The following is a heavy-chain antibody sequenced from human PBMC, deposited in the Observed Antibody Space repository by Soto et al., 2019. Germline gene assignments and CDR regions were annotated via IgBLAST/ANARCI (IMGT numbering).Heavy chain of an antibody. Sequence: EVQLLESGGGMVQPGGSLRLSCAASGFTFSSYAMNWVRQAPGKGLEWVSGVTGSGGTTYYADSVKGRFTISRDNSKNTLYLQMNSLRAEDTALYYCAKEPFIAVAGKGDSGGQGTLVTVSS. J-gene: IGHJ4*02. V-gene: IGHV3-23*01. CDR2: VTGSGGTT. CDR3: AKEPFIAVAGKGDS. CDR1: GFTFSSYA. D-gene: IGHD6-19*01.